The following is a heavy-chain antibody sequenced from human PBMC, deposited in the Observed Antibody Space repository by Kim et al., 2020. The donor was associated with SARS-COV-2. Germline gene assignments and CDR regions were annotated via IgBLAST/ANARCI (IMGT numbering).Heavy chain of an antibody. J-gene: IGHJ4*02. CDR3: AKERRKYCSGGSCHLEY. V-gene: IGHV3-33*06. CDR2: IWYDGSNK. CDR1: QFTFSSYG. Sequence: GGSLRLSCAASQFTFSSYGLHWVRQAPGKGLEWVAVIWYDGSNKYHADSVKGRFTISRDNSKNTLYLQMNNLRAEDTAVYYCAKERRKYCSGGSCHLEYWGQGTLVTVSS. D-gene: IGHD2-15*01.